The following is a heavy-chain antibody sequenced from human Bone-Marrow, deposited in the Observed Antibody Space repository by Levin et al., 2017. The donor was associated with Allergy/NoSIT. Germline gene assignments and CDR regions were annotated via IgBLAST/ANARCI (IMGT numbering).Heavy chain of an antibody. D-gene: IGHD3-10*01. CDR3: ARETPIYGSGTYSNPRYYHYYMDV. Sequence: GGSLRLSCAASGISFSSYWMTWVRQAPGKGLEWVASIKEDGSQKFYVDSEKGRFTISRDNAKKSVYLQMNTLRVEDTAVFYCARETPIYGSGTYSNPRYYHYYMDVWGKGTTVTVSS. V-gene: IGHV3-7*04. J-gene: IGHJ6*03. CDR2: IKEDGSQK. CDR1: GISFSSYW.